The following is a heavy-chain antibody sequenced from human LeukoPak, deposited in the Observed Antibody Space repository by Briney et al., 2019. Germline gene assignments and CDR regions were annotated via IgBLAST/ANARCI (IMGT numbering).Heavy chain of an antibody. CDR1: GFIFSSYS. CDR3: ARDSTGARFDY. D-gene: IGHD1-26*01. V-gene: IGHV3-21*01. Sequence: GGSLRLSCAASGFIFSSYSMNWVRQAPGKGLEWVSSISSSTIYLYYADSVKGRFTISRDNAKNSLYLQMNSLRAEDTAVYYCARDSTGARFDYWGQGTLVTVSS. CDR2: ISSSTIYL. J-gene: IGHJ4*02.